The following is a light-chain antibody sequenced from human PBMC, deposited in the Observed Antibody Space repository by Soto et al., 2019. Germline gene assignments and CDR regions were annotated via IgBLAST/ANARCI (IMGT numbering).Light chain of an antibody. V-gene: IGKV1-33*01. CDR1: QNINNY. CDR2: DAS. Sequence: DIQMTQSPSSLSASVGDRVTITCQASQNINNYLNWYQQKPGRAPKLLIYDASNLEAGVPSRFRGSGSGTDFNFTISRLQTEDFATYYCQQASSFTITFGQGTRLEIK. J-gene: IGKJ5*01. CDR3: QQASSFTIT.